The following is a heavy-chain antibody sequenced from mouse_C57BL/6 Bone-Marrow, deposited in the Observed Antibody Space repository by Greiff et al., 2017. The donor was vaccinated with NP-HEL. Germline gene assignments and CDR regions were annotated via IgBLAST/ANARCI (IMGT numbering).Heavy chain of an antibody. V-gene: IGHV2-2*01. CDR2: IWSGGST. D-gene: IGHD1-1*01. CDR1: GFSLTSYG. CDR3: ARMREGSSYRWYFDV. Sequence: QVQLQQSGPGLVQPSQSLSITCTVSGFSLTSYGVHWVRQSPGKGLEWLGVIWSGGSTDYNAAFISRLSISKDNSKSQVFFKMNSLQADDTAIYYCARMREGSSYRWYFDVWGTGTTVTVSS. J-gene: IGHJ1*03.